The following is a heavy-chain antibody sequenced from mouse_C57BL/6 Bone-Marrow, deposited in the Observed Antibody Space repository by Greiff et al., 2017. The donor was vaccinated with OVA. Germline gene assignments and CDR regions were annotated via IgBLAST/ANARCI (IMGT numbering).Heavy chain of an antibody. J-gene: IGHJ2*01. CDR3: PLYPYYFDY. Sequence: VHVKQSGAELVRPGASVKLSCTASGFNIKDYYMHWVKQRPEQGLEWIGRIDPEDGDTEYAPKFQGKATMTADTSSNTAYLQLSSLTSEDTAVYYCPLYPYYFDYWGQGTTLTVYS. V-gene: IGHV14-1*01. CDR2: IDPEDGDT. CDR1: GFNIKDYY.